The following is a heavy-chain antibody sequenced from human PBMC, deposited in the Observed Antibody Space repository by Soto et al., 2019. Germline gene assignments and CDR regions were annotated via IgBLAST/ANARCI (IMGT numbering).Heavy chain of an antibody. CDR1: GGTFSSYA. J-gene: IGHJ4*02. CDR2: IIPIFGTA. CDR3: ARGLSVLRFLEWLPPGGYYFDY. Sequence: SVKVSCKASGGTFSSYAISWVRQAPGQGLEWMGGIIPIFGTANYAQKFQGRVTMTRNTSISTAYMELSSLRSEDTAVYYCARGLSVLRFLEWLPPGGYYFDYWGQGTLVT. D-gene: IGHD3-3*01. V-gene: IGHV1-69*05.